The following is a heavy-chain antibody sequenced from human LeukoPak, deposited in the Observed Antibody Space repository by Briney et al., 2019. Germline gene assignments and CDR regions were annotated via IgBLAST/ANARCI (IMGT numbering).Heavy chain of an antibody. D-gene: IGHD1-26*01. CDR3: ARDFTDSGSSLVYYYYYYMDV. J-gene: IGHJ6*03. Sequence: ASVKVSCKASGYTFTGYYMHWVRQAPGQGLEWMGWINPNSGGTNYAQKFQGRVTMTRDTSISTAYMELSRLRSDDTAVYYCARDFTDSGSSLVYYYYYYMDVWGKGTTVTVSS. CDR2: INPNSGGT. CDR1: GYTFTGYY. V-gene: IGHV1-2*02.